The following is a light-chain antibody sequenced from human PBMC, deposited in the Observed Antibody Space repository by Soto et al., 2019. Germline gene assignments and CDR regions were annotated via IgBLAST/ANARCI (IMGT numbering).Light chain of an antibody. V-gene: IGLV2-14*01. CDR3: SSFTSRFTFTYI. CDR1: SSDVGGYNY. CDR2: EVT. J-gene: IGLJ1*01. Sequence: QSVLTQPASVSGSPGQSITISCTGTSSDVGGYNYVSWYQQHPGKAPKIIIYEVTNRPSGVSNRFSGSKSGNTASLTISGLQAEDDADYYCSSFTSRFTFTYIFGTGTKVTVL.